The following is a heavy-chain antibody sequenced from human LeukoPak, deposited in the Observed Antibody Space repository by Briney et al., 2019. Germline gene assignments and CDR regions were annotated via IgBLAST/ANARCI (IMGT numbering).Heavy chain of an antibody. CDR2: ISWNSGNI. CDR3: ARDGFGTGSN. Sequence: GGPLRLSCAASGFTFYDYAMHWVRQVPGKGLEWVSGISWNSGNIEYADSVKGRFIISRDNAKNSLYLQMNTLRADDTAVYYCARDGFGTGSNWGQGTLVTVSS. CDR1: GFTFYDYA. V-gene: IGHV3-9*01. J-gene: IGHJ4*02. D-gene: IGHD3-16*01.